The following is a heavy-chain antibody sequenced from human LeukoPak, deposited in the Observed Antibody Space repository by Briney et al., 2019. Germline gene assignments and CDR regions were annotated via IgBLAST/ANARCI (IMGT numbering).Heavy chain of an antibody. CDR2: ISGSGGNT. CDR3: AKSLIWSPAAFDI. D-gene: IGHD3-10*01. CDR1: GFTFSSYA. J-gene: IGHJ3*02. Sequence: GGSLRLSCAASGFTFSSYAVSWVRQAPGKGLEWVSAISGSGGNTYYADSVKGRFTISRDNSKNTLYLQMNSLRAEDTAVYYCAKSLIWSPAAFDIWGQGTMVTVSS. V-gene: IGHV3-23*01.